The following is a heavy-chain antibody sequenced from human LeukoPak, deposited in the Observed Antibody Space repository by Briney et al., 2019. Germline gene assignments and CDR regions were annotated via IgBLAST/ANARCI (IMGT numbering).Heavy chain of an antibody. J-gene: IGHJ4*02. CDR2: ISANNDNT. CDR3: ARGSIVGATFDYFDY. D-gene: IGHD1-26*01. Sequence: GASVKVSCKASDDSFTSYGITWVRQAPGQGLQWMGWISANNDNTNYAQDFQGRVTMTTDTSTSTTYMELRSLRSDDTAVYYCARGSIVGATFDYFDYWGQGTLVTVSS. V-gene: IGHV1-18*01. CDR1: DDSFTSYG.